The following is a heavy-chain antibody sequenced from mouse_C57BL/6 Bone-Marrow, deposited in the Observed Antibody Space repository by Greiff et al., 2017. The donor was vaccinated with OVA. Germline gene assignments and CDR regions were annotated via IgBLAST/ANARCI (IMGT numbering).Heavy chain of an antibody. CDR3: ASRYGSSYDY. Sequence: EVKLQESGPVLVKPGASVKMSCKASGYTFTAYYMNWVKQSHGKSLQWIGVIIPYNGGTSYNQKFKGKATLTVDKSSSTSYLELNSLTSEDSAVYDCASRYGSSYDYWGQGTTLTVSS. D-gene: IGHD1-1*01. CDR1: GYTFTAYY. J-gene: IGHJ2*01. CDR2: IIPYNGGT. V-gene: IGHV1-19*01.